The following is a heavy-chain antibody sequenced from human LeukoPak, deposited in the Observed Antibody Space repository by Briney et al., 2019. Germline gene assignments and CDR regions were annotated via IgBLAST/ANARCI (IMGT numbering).Heavy chain of an antibody. Sequence: GGSLRLSCAASGFSVSSNYMSWVRQAPGKGLEWVSVIYSGGSTYYSDSVKGRFTISRDNSKNTLFLQMNSLRAEDTAVYYCARNPRTVTKTRSYYFDYWGQGTLVTVSS. CDR1: GFSVSSNY. D-gene: IGHD4-11*01. CDR3: ARNPRTVTKTRSYYFDY. V-gene: IGHV3-66*02. CDR2: IYSGGST. J-gene: IGHJ4*02.